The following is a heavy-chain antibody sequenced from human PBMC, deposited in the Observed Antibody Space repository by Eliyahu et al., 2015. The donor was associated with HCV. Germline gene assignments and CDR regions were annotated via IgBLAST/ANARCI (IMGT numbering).Heavy chain of an antibody. J-gene: IGHJ6*03. Sequence: QLQLQESGPGLVKPSETLSLTCTVSGGSISSSSYYWGWIRQPPGKGLEWIGSIYFSWGTHHNPSLKSRVTISVDTSKNQFSLKLSSVTAADTAVYYCARVPEPYSSSWYVRGYYYYYMDVWGKGTTVTVSS. V-gene: IGHV4-39*07. D-gene: IGHD6-13*01. CDR2: IYFSWGT. CDR1: GGSISSSSYY. CDR3: ARVPEPYSSSWYVRGYYYYYMDV.